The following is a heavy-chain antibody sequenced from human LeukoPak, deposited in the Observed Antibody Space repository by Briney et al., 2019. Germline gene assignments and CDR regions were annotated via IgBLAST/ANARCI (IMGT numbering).Heavy chain of an antibody. D-gene: IGHD4-17*01. Sequence: PGRSLRLSCAASGFTFSSYGMHWVRQAPGKGLEWVAVISYDGSNKYYADSVEGRFTISRDNSKNTLYLQMNSLRAEDTAVYYCAIRPPLYGDYAYYYYYYGMDVWGQGTTVTVSS. CDR2: ISYDGSNK. J-gene: IGHJ6*02. CDR3: AIRPPLYGDYAYYYYYYGMDV. V-gene: IGHV3-30*03. CDR1: GFTFSSYG.